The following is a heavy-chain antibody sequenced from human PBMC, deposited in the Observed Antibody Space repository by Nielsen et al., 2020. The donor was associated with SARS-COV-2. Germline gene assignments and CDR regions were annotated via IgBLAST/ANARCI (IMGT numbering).Heavy chain of an antibody. J-gene: IGHJ3*01. CDR1: GFTFSSQW. CDR3: ARDWSRAFDV. Sequence: GESLKISCAASGFTFSSQWMSWVRQVPGKGLEWVADIKPDGSEKVYVDSVKGRFTISRDNAKNSMSLQMNSLRVEDTAVYYCARDWSRAFDVWGQGTIVTVSS. V-gene: IGHV3-7*01. CDR2: IKPDGSEK.